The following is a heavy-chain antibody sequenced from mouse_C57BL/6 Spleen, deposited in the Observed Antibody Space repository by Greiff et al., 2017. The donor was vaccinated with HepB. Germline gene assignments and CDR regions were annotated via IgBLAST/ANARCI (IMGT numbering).Heavy chain of an antibody. CDR2: ISYDGST. CDR1: GYSITSGYY. Sequence: VQLQQSGPGLVKPSQSLSLSCSVTGYSITSGYYWNWIRQLPGNILEWMGYISYDGSTNYHPSLKNRISITRDTSKNPFFLKLNSVTTEDTATYYCARALPHDMDYWGQGTTLTVSS. CDR3: ARALPHDMDY. V-gene: IGHV3-6*01. J-gene: IGHJ2*01. D-gene: IGHD2-10*01.